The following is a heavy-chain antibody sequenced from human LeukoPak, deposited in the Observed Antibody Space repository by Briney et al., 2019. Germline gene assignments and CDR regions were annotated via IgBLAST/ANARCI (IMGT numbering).Heavy chain of an antibody. Sequence: ASVKVSCKASGYTFTSYYMHWVRQAPGQGLEWMGIINPSGGSTSYAQKFQGRVTMTRDTSTSTVYMELSSLRSDDTAVYYCTRERSSGLGYFDYWGQGTLVTVSS. J-gene: IGHJ4*02. D-gene: IGHD4-17*01. CDR2: INPSGGST. V-gene: IGHV1-46*01. CDR3: TRERSSGLGYFDY. CDR1: GYTFTSYY.